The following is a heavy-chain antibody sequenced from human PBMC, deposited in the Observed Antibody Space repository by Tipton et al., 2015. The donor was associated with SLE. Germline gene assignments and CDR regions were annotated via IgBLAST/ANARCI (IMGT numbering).Heavy chain of an antibody. V-gene: IGHV3-33*01. J-gene: IGHJ4*02. CDR2: IWYDGSNK. CDR1: GFTFSSYG. Sequence: SLGLSCAASGFTFSSYGMHWVRQAPGKGLEWVAVIWYDGSNKYYADSVKGRFTISRDNSKNTLYLQMNSLRAEDTAVYYCARDGDTVTTLDYWGQGTLVTVSS. CDR3: ARDGDTVTTLDY. D-gene: IGHD4-17*01.